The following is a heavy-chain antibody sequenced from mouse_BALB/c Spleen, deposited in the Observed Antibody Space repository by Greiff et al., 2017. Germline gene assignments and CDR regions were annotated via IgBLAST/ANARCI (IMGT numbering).Heavy chain of an antibody. V-gene: IGHV1S137*01. Sequence: QVQLQQSGAELVRPGVSVKISCKGSGYTFTDYAMHWVKQSHAKSLEWIGVISTYYGDASYNQKFKGKATMTVDKSSSTAYMELARLTSEDSAIYYCARWDYPFAYWGQGTLGTVSA. D-gene: IGHD2-4*01. CDR2: ISTYYGDA. CDR1: GYTFTDYA. CDR3: ARWDYPFAY. J-gene: IGHJ3*01.